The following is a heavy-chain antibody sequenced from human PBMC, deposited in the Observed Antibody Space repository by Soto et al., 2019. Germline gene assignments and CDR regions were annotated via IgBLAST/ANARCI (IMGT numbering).Heavy chain of an antibody. D-gene: IGHD2-2*01. CDR1: GFTFSTYW. CDR2: IKQDGSEK. V-gene: IGHV3-7*01. Sequence: GGSLRLSCAASGFTFSTYWMSWVRQAPGKGLEWVANIKQDGSEKYYVDSMKGRFIISRDNAKNSLFLQMNSLRADDTAVYYCARGWTSLVVLPLANHDYWGQGTLVTVSS. CDR3: ARGWTSLVVLPLANHDY. J-gene: IGHJ4*02.